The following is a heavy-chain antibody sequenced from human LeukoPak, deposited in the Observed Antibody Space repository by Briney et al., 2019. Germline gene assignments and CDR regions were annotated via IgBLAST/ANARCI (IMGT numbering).Heavy chain of an antibody. CDR1: GFTVSSNY. V-gene: IGHV3-66*01. CDR3: ARDRERYCSAGSCYDFPVDAFDI. CDR2: IYSGGST. D-gene: IGHD2-15*01. Sequence: GGSLRLSCAASGFTVSSNYMSWVRQAPGKGLAWVSVIYSGGSTYYADSVKGRFTISRDNSRNTLYLQMNSLRAEDTAVYYCARDRERYCSAGSCYDFPVDAFDIWAQGTMVTVSS. J-gene: IGHJ3*02.